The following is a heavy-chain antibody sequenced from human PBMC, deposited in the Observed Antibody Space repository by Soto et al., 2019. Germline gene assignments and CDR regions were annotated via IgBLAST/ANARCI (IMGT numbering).Heavy chain of an antibody. CDR1: GGSFSGYY. J-gene: IGHJ4*02. Sequence: QVQLQQWGAGLLKPSETLSLTCAVYGGSFSGYYWSWIRQPPGKGLEWIGEINHSGSTNYNPSLKSRVTISVDPSKNQFSLKLSSVTAADTAVYYCARGRNWNAGDYFDYWGQGTLVTVSS. D-gene: IGHD1-1*01. CDR2: INHSGST. CDR3: ARGRNWNAGDYFDY. V-gene: IGHV4-34*01.